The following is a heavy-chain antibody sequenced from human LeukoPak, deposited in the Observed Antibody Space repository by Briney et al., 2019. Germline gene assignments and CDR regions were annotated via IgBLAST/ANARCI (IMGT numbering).Heavy chain of an antibody. CDR3: ASLLWFGELRDY. D-gene: IGHD3-10*01. J-gene: IGHJ4*02. CDR1: GGSISGYY. CDR2: IYHSGST. Sequence: SETLSLICTVSGGSISGYYWSWIRQPPGKGLEWIGYIYHSGSTYYNPSLKSRVTISVDRSKNQFSLKLSSVTAADTAVYYCASLLWFGELRDYWGQGTLVTVSS. V-gene: IGHV4-30-2*01.